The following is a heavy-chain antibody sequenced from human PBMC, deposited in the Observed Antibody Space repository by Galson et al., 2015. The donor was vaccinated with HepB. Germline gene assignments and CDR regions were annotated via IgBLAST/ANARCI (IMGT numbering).Heavy chain of an antibody. CDR2: ISWDGGST. CDR3: ARAMVGYYDSSGHWDWYFDL. CDR1: GFTFDDYT. V-gene: IGHV3-43*01. J-gene: IGHJ2*01. Sequence: SLRLACAASGFTFDDYTMHWVRQAPGKGLEWVSLISWDGGSTHYADSVKGRFTISRDNAKNSLYLQMNSLRAEDTAVYYCARAMVGYYDSSGHWDWYFDLWGRGTLVTVSS. D-gene: IGHD3-22*01.